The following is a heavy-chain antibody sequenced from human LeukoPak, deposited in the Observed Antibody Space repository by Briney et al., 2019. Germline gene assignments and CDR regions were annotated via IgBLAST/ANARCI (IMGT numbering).Heavy chain of an antibody. J-gene: IGHJ4*02. D-gene: IGHD3-22*01. CDR1: GGTFSSYA. CDR2: IIPIFGTA. CDR3: ARGRTYYYDSSGYYYVPDYFDY. V-gene: IGHV1-69*13. Sequence: ASVKVSCKASGGTFSSYAISWVRQAPGQGLEWMGGIIPIFGTANYAQKFQGRVTITADESTSTAYMELSSLRSEDTAVYYCARGRTYYYDSSGYYYVPDYFDYWGQGTLVTVSS.